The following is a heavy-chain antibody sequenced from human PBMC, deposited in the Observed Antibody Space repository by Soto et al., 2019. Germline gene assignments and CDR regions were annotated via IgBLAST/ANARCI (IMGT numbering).Heavy chain of an antibody. Sequence: GGSLRLSCAVSGVTVNSNFMSWVRQAPGKGLEWVSVIFSGGNADYADSVKGRFITSRDISKNTLYLQMNSLRAEDTAVYFCVKEFRGAFDYWGQGTLVTVSS. J-gene: IGHJ4*02. CDR3: VKEFRGAFDY. V-gene: IGHV3-53*01. D-gene: IGHD3-10*01. CDR1: GVTVNSNF. CDR2: IFSGGNA.